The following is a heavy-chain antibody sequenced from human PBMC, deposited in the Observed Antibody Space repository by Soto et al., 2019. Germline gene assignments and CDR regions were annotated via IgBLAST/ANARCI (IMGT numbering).Heavy chain of an antibody. J-gene: IGHJ4*02. CDR2: ISSGDST. Sequence: EVQLVESGGGLVQPGGSLRLSCAASGFSVSNLYMTWVRQAPGKGLEWVSVISSGDSTYYADSVKGRFTISRDNSKNTLYHEMNSLRAGDTAVYYCARDTFGGAYDFWHGGQGTLVTVSS. CDR3: ARDTFGGAYDFWH. D-gene: IGHD3-3*01. CDR1: GFSVSNLY. V-gene: IGHV3-66*01.